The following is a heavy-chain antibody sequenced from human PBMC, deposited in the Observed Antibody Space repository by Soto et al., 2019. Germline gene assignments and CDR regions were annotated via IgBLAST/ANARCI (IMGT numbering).Heavy chain of an antibody. J-gene: IGHJ2*01. Sequence: QVQLQESGPGLVKPSETLSLTCTVSGGSISSYYWSWIRQPPGKGLEWIGYIYYSGSTNYNPSLKSRAPISVDTSKNQFSLKLSSVTAADTAVYYCARQGSGWYGWYFDLWGRGTLVTVSS. V-gene: IGHV4-59*08. CDR2: IYYSGST. D-gene: IGHD6-19*01. CDR1: GGSISSYY. CDR3: ARQGSGWYGWYFDL.